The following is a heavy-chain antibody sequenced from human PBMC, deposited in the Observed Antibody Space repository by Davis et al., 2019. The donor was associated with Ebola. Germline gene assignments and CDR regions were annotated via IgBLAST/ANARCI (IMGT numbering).Heavy chain of an antibody. CDR2: IKSKTDGGTT. D-gene: IGHD4-17*01. CDR1: GFTFSNAW. V-gene: IGHV3-15*01. CDR3: TTVAVTTSYYYYGMDV. Sequence: GESLKISCAASGFTFSNAWMSWVRQAPGKGLEWVGRIKSKTDGGTTDYAAPVKGRFTISRDDSKNTLYLQMNSLKTEDTAVYYCTTVAVTTSYYYYGMDVWGQGTTVTVSS. J-gene: IGHJ6*02.